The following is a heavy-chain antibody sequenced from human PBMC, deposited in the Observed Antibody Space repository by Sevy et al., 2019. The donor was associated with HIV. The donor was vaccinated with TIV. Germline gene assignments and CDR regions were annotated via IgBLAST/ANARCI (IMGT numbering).Heavy chain of an antibody. Sequence: SETLSLTCAVYGGSFSGYYWNWIRQPPGKGLEWIGEINHSGSTNYNPSLKSGVTISVDTSKNQFSLMLSSVTAADTAVYYCARAPPIVVVPAAPSWFDPWGQGTLVTVSS. CDR1: GGSFSGYY. V-gene: IGHV4-34*01. D-gene: IGHD2-2*01. J-gene: IGHJ5*02. CDR2: INHSGST. CDR3: ARAPPIVVVPAAPSWFDP.